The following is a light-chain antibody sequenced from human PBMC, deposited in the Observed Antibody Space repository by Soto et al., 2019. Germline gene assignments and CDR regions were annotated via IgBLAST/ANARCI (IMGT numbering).Light chain of an antibody. V-gene: IGKV3-20*01. CDR1: QSVSFRY. Sequence: EIVLTQSPGTLSLSPGDRATLSCRASQSVSFRYLAWYQQKAGQAPRLLIYGATSRATGIPDRFSGSESGTDFTLTISRLEPEDFAVYYCQQYGSSPLTFGGGTKVGIK. CDR3: QQYGSSPLT. J-gene: IGKJ4*01. CDR2: GAT.